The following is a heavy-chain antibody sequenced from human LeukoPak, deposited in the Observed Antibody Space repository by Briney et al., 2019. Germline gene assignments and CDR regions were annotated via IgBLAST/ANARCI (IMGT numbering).Heavy chain of an antibody. CDR2: IIPIFGAA. D-gene: IGHD7-27*01. V-gene: IGHV1-69*05. CDR3: ARDNAGDREI. CDR1: GYTFTSYG. J-gene: IGHJ4*02. Sequence: SVKVSCKRSGYTFTSYGISWVRQAPGQGLEWMGGIIPIFGAANYAQKFQGRVTITTDESTSTAYMELSSLRSEDTAVYYCARDNAGDREIWGQGTLVTVSS.